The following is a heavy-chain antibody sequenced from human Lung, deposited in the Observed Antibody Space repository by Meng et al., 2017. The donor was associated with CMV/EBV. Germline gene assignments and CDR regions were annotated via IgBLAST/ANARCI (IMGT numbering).Heavy chain of an antibody. CDR1: GFNFSSYG. Sequence: SCAASGFNFSSYGMHWVRQAPGKGLEWVAVIWYDGCNKYYADSVKGRFTINRDNSKNTPYLQMNSLGAEDTAVYYCAKARRALAHWGQGTLVTVSS. CDR3: AKARRALAH. D-gene: IGHD4/OR15-4a*01. CDR2: IWYDGCNK. J-gene: IGHJ4*02. V-gene: IGHV3-33*06.